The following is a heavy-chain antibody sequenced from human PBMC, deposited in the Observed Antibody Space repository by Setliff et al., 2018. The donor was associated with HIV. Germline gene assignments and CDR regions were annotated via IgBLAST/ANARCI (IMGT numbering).Heavy chain of an antibody. CDR3: AKYYYDSSGYPYYYYYMDV. D-gene: IGHD3-22*01. V-gene: IGHV4-31*02. J-gene: IGHJ6*03. CDR1: GDSISSGGYY. CDR2: IYYNGNA. Sequence: SETLSLTCRVSGDSISSGGYYWSWIRQSPVKGLEWVGYIYYNGNAYYNPSLEGRLTMSIDPSQNHFSLKLSSVTAADTAVYFCAKYYYDSSGYPYYYYYMDVWGKGTTVTVSS.